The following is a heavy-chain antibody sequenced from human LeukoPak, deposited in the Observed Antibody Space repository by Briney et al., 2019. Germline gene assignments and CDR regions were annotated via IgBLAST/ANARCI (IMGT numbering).Heavy chain of an antibody. Sequence: SETLSLTCTVSGGSISSYYWSWIRQPPGKGLEWIGYIYYSGSTNYNPSLKSRVTISVDTSKNQFSLKLSSVTAADTAVYYCASTDYGDYYFDYWGQGTLVTVSS. CDR1: GGSISSYY. J-gene: IGHJ4*02. V-gene: IGHV4-59*01. CDR2: IYYSGST. CDR3: ASTDYGDYYFDY. D-gene: IGHD4-17*01.